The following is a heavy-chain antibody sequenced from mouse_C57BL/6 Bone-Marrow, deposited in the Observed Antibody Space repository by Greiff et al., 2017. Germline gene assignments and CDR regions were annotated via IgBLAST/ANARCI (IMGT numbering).Heavy chain of an antibody. V-gene: IGHV5-4*01. CDR2: ISDGGSYT. D-gene: IGHD1-1*02. CDR1: GFTFSSYA. Sequence: EVKLVESGGGLVKPGGSLKISCAASGFTFSSYAMSWVRQTPEKRLEWVATISDGGSYTYYPDNVKGRFTISRDNAKNNLYLQVSHLKSEDTAMYYCARDGTPFDYWGQGTTLTVSS. CDR3: ARDGTPFDY. J-gene: IGHJ2*01.